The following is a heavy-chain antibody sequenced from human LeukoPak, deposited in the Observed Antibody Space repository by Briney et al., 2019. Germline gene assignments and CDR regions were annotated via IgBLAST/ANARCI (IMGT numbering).Heavy chain of an antibody. V-gene: IGHV3-7*01. Sequence: GGSLRLSCAASGFTFSSYWMTWVRRAPGKGLEWVASIKQDGSVRHYVDSVRGRFTVSRDNAKNSLYLQMNSLRAGDTAVCYCAREEVGAGSAFDIWGQGTMATVSS. CDR2: IKQDGSVR. J-gene: IGHJ3*02. D-gene: IGHD1-26*01. CDR1: GFTFSSYW. CDR3: AREEVGAGSAFDI.